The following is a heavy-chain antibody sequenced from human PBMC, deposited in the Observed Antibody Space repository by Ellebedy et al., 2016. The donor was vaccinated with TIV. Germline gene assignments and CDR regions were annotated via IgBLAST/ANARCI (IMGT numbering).Heavy chain of an antibody. Sequence: PGGSLRLSCAASGFTFSNYVMSWVRQAPGKGLEWVSAISRSDGGTFYADSAKGRFTISRDNSKNTLYLQMNSLRAEDMGIYKCARGYCSGANCYWYFDLWGRGTLVTVSS. V-gene: IGHV3-23*01. J-gene: IGHJ2*01. D-gene: IGHD2-15*01. CDR1: GFTFSNYV. CDR2: ISRSDGGT. CDR3: ARGYCSGANCYWYFDL.